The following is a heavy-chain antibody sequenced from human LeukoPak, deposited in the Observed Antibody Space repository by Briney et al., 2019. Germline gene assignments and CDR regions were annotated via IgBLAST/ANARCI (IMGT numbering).Heavy chain of an antibody. Sequence: ASVKVSCKASGGTFSSYAISWVRQAPGQGLEWMGGIIPIFGTANYAQKFQGRVTTTADESTSTAYMELSSLRSEDTAVYYCARDRDTIFGVVPIWGQGTLVTVSS. D-gene: IGHD3-3*01. CDR1: GGTFSSYA. CDR2: IIPIFGTA. V-gene: IGHV1-69*13. CDR3: ARDRDTIFGVVPI. J-gene: IGHJ4*02.